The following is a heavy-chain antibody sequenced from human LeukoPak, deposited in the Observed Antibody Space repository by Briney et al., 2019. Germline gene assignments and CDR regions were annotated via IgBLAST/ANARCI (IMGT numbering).Heavy chain of an antibody. V-gene: IGHV3-33*01. CDR1: GGTFSSYA. CDR3: AREISWARGAFDI. Sequence: SCKASGGTFSSYAMHWVRQAPGKGLEWVALIWYDGTNEYYADSVRGRFTVSRDNSKNTLYLQMNSLRVEDTAVYYCAREISWARGAFDIWGQGTKVTVSS. D-gene: IGHD6-13*01. J-gene: IGHJ3*02. CDR2: IWYDGTNE.